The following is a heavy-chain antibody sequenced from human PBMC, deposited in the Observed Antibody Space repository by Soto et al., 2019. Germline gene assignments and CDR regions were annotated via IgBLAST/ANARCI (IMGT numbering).Heavy chain of an antibody. CDR1: GFTFGGYA. V-gene: IGHV3-49*03. Sequence: PGGSLRLSCTASGFTFGGYAMSWFRQAPGKGLEWVGFIRSKTYGGTTEYAASVKGRFTISRDDSKSIAYLQMNSLKTEDTAVYYCTRDSSSWYPLGYYGMDVWGQGTTVTVSS. CDR2: IRSKTYGGTT. CDR3: TRDSSSWYPLGYYGMDV. J-gene: IGHJ6*02. D-gene: IGHD6-13*01.